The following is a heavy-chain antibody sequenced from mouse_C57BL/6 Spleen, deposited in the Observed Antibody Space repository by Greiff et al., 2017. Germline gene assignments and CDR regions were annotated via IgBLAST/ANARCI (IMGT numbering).Heavy chain of an antibody. J-gene: IGHJ1*03. D-gene: IGHD1-1*01. Sequence: VQLQQPGAELVKPGASVKVSCKASGYTFTSYWMHWVKQRPGQGLEWIGRIHPSDSDTNYNQKFKGKATLPVDKSSSTAYMQLSSVTSEGSAVYYGAIGGDSYYGSSYDWYFDVWGTGTTVTVSS. CDR1: GYTFTSYW. V-gene: IGHV1-74*01. CDR2: IHPSDSDT. CDR3: AIGGDSYYGSSYDWYFDV.